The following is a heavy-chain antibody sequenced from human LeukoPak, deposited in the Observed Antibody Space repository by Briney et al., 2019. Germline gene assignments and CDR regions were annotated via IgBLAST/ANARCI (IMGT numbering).Heavy chain of an antibody. CDR3: GKTTVGHSSGRYPGWPVDC. Sequence: PGGSLRLSCAASGFTFNNYAMYWVRQAPGKGLEWVAGIFGSGGSAHYADSVKGRFTIFRDNSKNTVYLQMNSLRAEDTAVYYCGKTTVGHSSGRYPGWPVDCWGQGTLVTVSS. CDR2: IFGSGGSA. D-gene: IGHD6-19*01. J-gene: IGHJ4*02. V-gene: IGHV3-23*01. CDR1: GFTFNNYA.